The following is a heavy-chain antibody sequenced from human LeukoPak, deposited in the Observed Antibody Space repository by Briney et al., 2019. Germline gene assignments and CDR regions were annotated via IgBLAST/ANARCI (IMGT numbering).Heavy chain of an antibody. V-gene: IGHV4-59*08. Sequence: SETLSLTCTVSGGSISSYHWSWIRQPPGKGLEWIGYIYYSGSTNYNPSLKSRVTISVDTSKNQFSLKLSSVTAADTAVYYCARQRGYYYGMDVWGQGTTVTVSS. CDR2: IYYSGST. CDR3: ARQRGYYYGMDV. CDR1: GGSISSYH. J-gene: IGHJ6*02.